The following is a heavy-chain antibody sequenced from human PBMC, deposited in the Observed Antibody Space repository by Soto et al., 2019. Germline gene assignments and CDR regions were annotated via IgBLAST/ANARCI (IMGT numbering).Heavy chain of an antibody. CDR2: INHSGRT. V-gene: IGHV4-34*01. CDR1: GGSFSGYY. D-gene: IGHD3-9*01. CDR3: ARGRHILTGYYRRGNYYYGMDV. J-gene: IGHJ6*02. Sequence: SETLSLTCAVYGGSFSGYYWSWIRQPPGKGLKRIGEINHSGRTKYNPSLKNRVTISVDTSKNQFSLKLSSVTAADTAVYYCARGRHILTGYYRRGNYYYGMDVWGQGTTVTVSS.